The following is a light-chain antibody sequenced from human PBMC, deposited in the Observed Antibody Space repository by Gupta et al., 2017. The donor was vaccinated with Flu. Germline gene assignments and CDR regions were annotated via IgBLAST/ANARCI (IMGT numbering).Light chain of an antibody. CDR3: PSEDSIANFFV. Sequence: GQTARITCYGESFANHYVYWYQQKAGTAPVLVMYKDSERPSGIPERFSGSNSGTTLTLIIXGXQAEDEXDYYCPSEDSIANFFVFGGGTKLTVL. CDR1: SFANHY. J-gene: IGLJ2*01. CDR2: KDS. V-gene: IGLV3-25*03.